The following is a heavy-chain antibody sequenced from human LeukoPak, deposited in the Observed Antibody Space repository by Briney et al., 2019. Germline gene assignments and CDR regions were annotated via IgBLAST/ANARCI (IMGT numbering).Heavy chain of an antibody. CDR1: GFTFSSYG. J-gene: IGHJ4*02. D-gene: IGHD6-19*01. CDR3: AKDWAVAGTGGFDY. Sequence: GGSLRLSCAASGFTFSSYGMHWVRQAPGKGLEWVAVISYDGSNKYYADSVKGRYTISRDNSKNTLYLQMNSLRAEDTAVYYCAKDWAVAGTGGFDYWGQGTLVTVSS. CDR2: ISYDGSNK. V-gene: IGHV3-30*18.